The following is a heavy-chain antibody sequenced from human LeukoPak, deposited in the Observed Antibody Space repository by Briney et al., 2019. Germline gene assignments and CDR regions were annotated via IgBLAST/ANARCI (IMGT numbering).Heavy chain of an antibody. D-gene: IGHD4-11*01. CDR3: APYPKTTANWFDP. Sequence: SVKVSCKASGGTFSSYAISWVRQAPGQGLEWMGRIIPTLGIANYAQKFQGRVTITADKSTSTAYMELSSLRSEDTAVYYCAPYPKTTANWFDPWGQGTLVTVSS. J-gene: IGHJ5*02. V-gene: IGHV1-69*04. CDR2: IIPTLGIA. CDR1: GGTFSSYA.